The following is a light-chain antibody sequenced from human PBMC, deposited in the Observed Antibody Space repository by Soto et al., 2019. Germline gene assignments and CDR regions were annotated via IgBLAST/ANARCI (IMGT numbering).Light chain of an antibody. J-gene: IGKJ1*01. V-gene: IGKV3D-20*02. Sequence: EIVLTQSPGTLSLSPGERATLSCRASQSVSSSYLAWYQQKPGQAPRLLVYDVSNRDTGIPARFSGGGSGTDFTLTISNLEPEDFEVYYCQQRSDWPWTFGQGTKVDIK. CDR1: QSVSSSY. CDR3: QQRSDWPWT. CDR2: DVS.